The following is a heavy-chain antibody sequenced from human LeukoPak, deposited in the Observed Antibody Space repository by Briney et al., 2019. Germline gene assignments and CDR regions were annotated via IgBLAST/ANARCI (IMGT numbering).Heavy chain of an antibody. V-gene: IGHV4-34*01. CDR2: INHSGST. J-gene: IGHJ4*02. CDR1: GGSFSGYY. D-gene: IGHD6-19*01. CDR3: ARGSSGWYRLPYYFDY. Sequence: NPSETLSLTCAVYGGSFSGYYWSWIRQPPGKGLEWIGEINHSGSTNYNPSLKSRVTISVDTSKNQFSLKLSSVTAADTAVYYCARGSSGWYRLPYYFDYWGQGTLVTVSS.